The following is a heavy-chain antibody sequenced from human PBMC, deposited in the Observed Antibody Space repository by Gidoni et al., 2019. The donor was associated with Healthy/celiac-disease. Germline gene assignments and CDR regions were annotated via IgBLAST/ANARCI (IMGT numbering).Heavy chain of an antibody. CDR3: ARDRRMTTGGYYYYYGMDV. Sequence: EVQLVESGGGLVQPGGSLRLSCAASGFTFSSYSMTWVRQAPGKGLEWVSYISSSSSTIYYADSVKGRFTISRDNAKNSLYLQMNSLRDEDTAVYYCARDRRMTTGGYYYYYGMDVWGQGTTVTVSS. CDR2: ISSSSSTI. CDR1: GFTFSSYS. J-gene: IGHJ6*02. V-gene: IGHV3-48*02. D-gene: IGHD4-17*01.